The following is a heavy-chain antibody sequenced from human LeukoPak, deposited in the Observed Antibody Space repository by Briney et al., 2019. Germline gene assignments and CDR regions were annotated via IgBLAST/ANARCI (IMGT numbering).Heavy chain of an antibody. Sequence: PSETLSLTCAVSGGSISSGGYSWSWIRQPPGKGLEWFGYIYHSGSTYYNPSLKSRVTISVDRSKNQFSLKLSSVTAADTAVYYCAREVGYYGSGSYYRGRFDYWGQGTLVTVSS. D-gene: IGHD3-10*01. CDR3: AREVGYYGSGSYYRGRFDY. J-gene: IGHJ4*02. CDR2: IYHSGST. CDR1: GGSISSGGYS. V-gene: IGHV4-30-2*01.